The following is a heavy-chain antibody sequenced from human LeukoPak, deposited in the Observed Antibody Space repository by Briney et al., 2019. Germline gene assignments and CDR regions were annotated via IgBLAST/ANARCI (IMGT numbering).Heavy chain of an antibody. CDR1: GFIFSSYG. J-gene: IGHJ4*02. CDR2: ISYDGSNK. Sequence: GRSLRLSCASSGFIFSSYGMHWVRQAPGKGLEWVAVISYDGSNKYYADSVKGRFTISRDNSKNTLYLQMNSLRADDTAVYYCAKGLRYSDNWGQGTLVTVSS. CDR3: AKGLRYSDN. D-gene: IGHD3-9*01. V-gene: IGHV3-30*18.